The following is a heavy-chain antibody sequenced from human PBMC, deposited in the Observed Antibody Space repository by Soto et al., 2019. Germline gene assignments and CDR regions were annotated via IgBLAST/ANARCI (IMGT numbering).Heavy chain of an antibody. V-gene: IGHV3-33*01. CDR3: ARDVIFDSSGCLDL. J-gene: IGHJ5*02. Sequence: PGGSLSLSCAASGFTFSSHGMHWVRQAPGKGLEWVAVIWHDGGTRYYADSLKGRFTISRDNSKNTLYLQMTSLRAEDTAVYYCARDVIFDSSGCLDLWGQGTLVTVSS. CDR2: IWHDGGTR. CDR1: GFTFSSHG. D-gene: IGHD3-22*01.